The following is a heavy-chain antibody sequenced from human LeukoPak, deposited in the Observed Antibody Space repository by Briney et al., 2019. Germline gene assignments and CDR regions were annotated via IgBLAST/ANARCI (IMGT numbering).Heavy chain of an antibody. CDR2: IIPILGIA. D-gene: IGHD2-21*02. CDR3: ARDIVVVTYTHLDY. J-gene: IGHJ4*02. CDR1: GGTFSSYA. V-gene: IGHV1-69*04. Sequence: SVKVSCKASGGTFSSYAISWVRQAPGQGLGWMGRIIPILGIANYAQEFQGRVTITADKSTSTAYMELSSLRSEDTAVYYCARDIVVVTYTHLDYWGQGTLVTVSS.